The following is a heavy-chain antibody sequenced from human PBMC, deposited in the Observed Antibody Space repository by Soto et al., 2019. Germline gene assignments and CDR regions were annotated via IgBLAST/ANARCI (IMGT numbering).Heavy chain of an antibody. V-gene: IGHV1-18*04. CDR2: ISAYNGNT. Sequence: QVQLVQSGAEVKKPGASVKVSCKASGYTFTTYGISWGRQAPGQGLEWMGWISAYNGNTNYAQKLQGRVTMTTDTPTGTAYMELRSLRSDVTAVYYCARDDYYDSQGGFDYWGKGTLVTVSS. CDR1: GYTFTTYG. CDR3: ARDDYYDSQGGFDY. J-gene: IGHJ4*02. D-gene: IGHD3-22*01.